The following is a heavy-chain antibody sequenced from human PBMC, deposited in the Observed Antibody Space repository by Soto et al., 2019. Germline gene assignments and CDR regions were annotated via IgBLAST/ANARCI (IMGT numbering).Heavy chain of an antibody. CDR3: ASGWFGEFVYQFDY. V-gene: IGHV1-18*01. J-gene: IGHJ4*02. CDR2: ISAYNGNT. Sequence: QVQLVQSGAEVKKPGASVKVSCKPSGYTFTSYGITWVRQAPGQGLEWMGWISAYNGNTNYAQKFQGRVTMTTDTSTSTRYMELGGLGYDDAAVYYCASGWFGEFVYQFDYWGQGTLVTVSS. CDR1: GYTFTSYG. D-gene: IGHD3-10*01.